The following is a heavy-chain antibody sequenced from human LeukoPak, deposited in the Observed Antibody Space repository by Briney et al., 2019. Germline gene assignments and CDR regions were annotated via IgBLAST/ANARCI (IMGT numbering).Heavy chain of an antibody. V-gene: IGHV3-9*01. CDR2: ISWNSGSI. Sequence: GGSLRLSCAASGFTFSSYWMHWVRQAPGKGLEWVSGISWNSGSIGYADSVKGRFTISRDNAKNSLYLQMNSLRAEDTALYYCAKALVAGTYYFDYWGQGTLVTVSS. CDR3: AKALVAGTYYFDY. J-gene: IGHJ4*02. CDR1: GFTFSSYW. D-gene: IGHD6-19*01.